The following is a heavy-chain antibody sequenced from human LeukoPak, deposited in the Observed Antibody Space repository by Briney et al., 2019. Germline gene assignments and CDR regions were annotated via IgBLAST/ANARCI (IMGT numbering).Heavy chain of an antibody. CDR1: GFTFSSYW. D-gene: IGHD3-3*01. V-gene: IGHV3-74*01. CDR3: ARTAGHYDFWSGYFYYFDY. CDR2: INSDGSST. Sequence: GGSLRLSCAASGFTFSSYWMHWVRQAPGKGLVWVSRINSDGSSTSYADSAKGRFTISRDNAKNTLYLQMNSLRAEDTAVYYCARTAGHYDFWSGYFYYFDYWGQGTLVTVSS. J-gene: IGHJ4*02.